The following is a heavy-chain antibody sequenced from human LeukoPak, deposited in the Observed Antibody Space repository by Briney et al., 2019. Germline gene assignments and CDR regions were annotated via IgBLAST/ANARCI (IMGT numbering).Heavy chain of an antibody. V-gene: IGHV3-33*01. CDR3: ARDRVGATYYFDY. CDR1: GFTFSSYG. D-gene: IGHD1-26*01. J-gene: IGHJ4*02. Sequence: GGSLRLSCAASGFTFSSYGMHWFRQAPGKGLEWVAVIWYDGSNKYYADSVKGRFTISRDNSKNTLYLQMNSLRAEDTAVYYCARDRVGATYYFDYWGQGTLVTVSS. CDR2: IWYDGSNK.